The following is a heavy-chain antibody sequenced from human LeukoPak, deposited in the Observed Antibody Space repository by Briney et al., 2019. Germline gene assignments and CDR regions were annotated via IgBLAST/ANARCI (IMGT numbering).Heavy chain of an antibody. CDR3: ARLFFSGSYPHYFDY. J-gene: IGHJ4*02. CDR1: GFTVSSNY. D-gene: IGHD3-10*01. CDR2: IYYSGST. Sequence: GSLRLSCAASGFTVSSNYMSWVRQPPGKGLEWIGSIYYSGSTYYKSSLKSRVTISVDTSKNQFSLKLSSVTAADTAVFYCARLFFSGSYPHYFDYWGQGTLVTVSS. V-gene: IGHV4-39*01.